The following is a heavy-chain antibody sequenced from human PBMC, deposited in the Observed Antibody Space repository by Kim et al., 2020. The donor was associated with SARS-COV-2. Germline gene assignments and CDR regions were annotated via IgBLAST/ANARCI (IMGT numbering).Heavy chain of an antibody. Sequence: SVKVSCKASGGTFSSYAISWVRQAPGQGLEWMGGIIPIFGTANYAQKFQGRVTITADESTSTAYMELSSLRSEDTAVYYCARITMVRGVITNWFDPWGQGTLVTVSS. J-gene: IGHJ5*02. CDR2: IIPIFGTA. CDR1: GGTFSSYA. V-gene: IGHV1-69*13. CDR3: ARITMVRGVITNWFDP. D-gene: IGHD3-10*01.